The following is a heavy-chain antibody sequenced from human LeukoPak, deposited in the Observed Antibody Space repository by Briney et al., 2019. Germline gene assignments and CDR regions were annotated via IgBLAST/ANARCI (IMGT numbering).Heavy chain of an antibody. CDR3: ARGYYYYYMDV. Sequence: SETLSLTCTVSGGSINSHYWSWIRQPPGKGLEWIGYIYYSGSTNYNPSLKSRVTISVDTSKNQFSLKLSSVTAADTAVYYCARGYYYYYMDVWGKGTTVTVSS. CDR2: IYYSGST. CDR1: GGSINSHY. J-gene: IGHJ6*03. V-gene: IGHV4-59*11.